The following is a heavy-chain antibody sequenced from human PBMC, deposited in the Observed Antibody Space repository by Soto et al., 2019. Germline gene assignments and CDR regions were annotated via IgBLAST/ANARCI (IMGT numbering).Heavy chain of an antibody. CDR3: ARDQSSSPYYYYYGMDV. CDR2: IYYSRST. J-gene: IGHJ6*02. V-gene: IGHV4-31*03. CDR1: GGSISSGGYY. Sequence: QVQLQESGPGLVKPSQTLSLTCTVSGGSISSGGYYWSWIRQHPGKGLEWIGYIYYSRSTYYNPSLKSRVTISVDTSKNQFSLKLSSVTAADTAVYYCARDQSSSPYYYYYGMDVWGQGTTVTVSS. D-gene: IGHD6-6*01.